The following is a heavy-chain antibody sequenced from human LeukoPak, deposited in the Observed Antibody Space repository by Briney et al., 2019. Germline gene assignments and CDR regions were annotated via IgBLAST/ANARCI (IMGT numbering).Heavy chain of an antibody. J-gene: IGHJ6*03. CDR1: GGSISSSY. D-gene: IGHD4-23*01. CDR2: MYTGGST. Sequence: PSETLSLTCTVSGGSISSSYWSWIRQSAGKGLEWIGRMYTGGSTNYNPSLKSRVTMSLDTSKNQISQKLTSVTAADTAVYYCARGAYGGNSRNYFYYMDVWGKGTTVTVSS. V-gene: IGHV4-4*07. CDR3: ARGAYGGNSRNYFYYMDV.